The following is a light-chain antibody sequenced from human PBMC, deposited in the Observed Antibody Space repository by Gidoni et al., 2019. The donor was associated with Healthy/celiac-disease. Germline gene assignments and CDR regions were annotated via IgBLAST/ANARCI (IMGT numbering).Light chain of an antibody. CDR2: GAS. CDR3: QQYDSSPPRT. CDR1: QSVRSSY. J-gene: IGKJ3*01. Sequence: DIVSPQSPGTLSLSPGEKATLPCRASQSVRSSYLAWYQQKPGQAPRLLIYGASSSDNGIPDGCSGSGSGTDYTLTISRLEPEDFAVYYCQQYDSSPPRTFGPGTKVDIK. V-gene: IGKV3-20*01.